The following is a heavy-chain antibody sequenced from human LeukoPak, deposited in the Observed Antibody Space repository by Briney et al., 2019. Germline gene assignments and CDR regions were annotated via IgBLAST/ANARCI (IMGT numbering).Heavy chain of an antibody. V-gene: IGHV4-4*02. Sequence: SGTLSLTCAVSGGSISSNWWSWVRQPPGKGLEWIGEIYHSGSTNYNPSLKSRVTISVDKSKNQFSLKLSSVTAADTAVYYCARDVSDPWGQGTLVTVSS. D-gene: IGHD2-8*01. CDR3: ARDVSDP. CDR2: IYHSGST. CDR1: GGSISSNW. J-gene: IGHJ5*02.